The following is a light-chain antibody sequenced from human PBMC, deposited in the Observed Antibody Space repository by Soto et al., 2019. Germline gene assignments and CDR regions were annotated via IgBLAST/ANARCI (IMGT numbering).Light chain of an antibody. CDR2: GNS. CDR1: SSNIGAGYD. CDR3: QSYDRSLRTYV. V-gene: IGLV1-40*01. J-gene: IGLJ1*01. Sequence: QSALTQPPSVSGAPGQRVTISCSGSSSNIGAGYDVNWYRQLPGTAPKLLIYGNSDRPSGVPDRFSGSKSGTSASLAITGLQAEDEADYFCQSYDRSLRTYVFGTGIKVTVL.